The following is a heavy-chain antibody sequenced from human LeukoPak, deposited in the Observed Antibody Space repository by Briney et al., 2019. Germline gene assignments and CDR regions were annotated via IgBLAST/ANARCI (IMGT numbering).Heavy chain of an antibody. D-gene: IGHD4-17*01. CDR1: GGSFSGDY. CDR3: AIAQLYGDYADY. J-gene: IGHJ4*02. V-gene: IGHV4-34*01. Sequence: SETLSLTCAVYGGSFSGDYWSWIRQPPGKGLEWIGEINHSGSTNYNPSLKSRVTISVDTSKNQFSLKLSSVTAADTAVYYCAIAQLYGDYADYWGQGTLVTVSS. CDR2: INHSGST.